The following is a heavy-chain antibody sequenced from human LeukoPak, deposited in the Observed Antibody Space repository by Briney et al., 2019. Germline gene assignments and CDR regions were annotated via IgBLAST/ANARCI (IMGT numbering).Heavy chain of an antibody. D-gene: IGHD3-22*01. J-gene: IGHJ5*02. CDR2: ISAYNGNT. CDR3: ARDSLLNYYDSSGYPLRFDP. V-gene: IGHV1-18*01. CDR1: GYTFTSYG. Sequence: WASVKVSCKASGYTFTSYGISWVRQAPGQGLGWMGWISAYNGNTNYAQKLQGRVTMTTDTSTSTAYMELRSLRSDDTAVYYCARDSLLNYYDSSGYPLRFDPWGQGTLVTVSS.